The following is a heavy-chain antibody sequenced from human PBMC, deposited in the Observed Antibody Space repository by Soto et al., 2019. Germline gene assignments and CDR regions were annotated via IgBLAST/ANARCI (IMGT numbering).Heavy chain of an antibody. Sequence: EVQLVESGGDLVQPGGSLRLSCAASGFSVSNNYMSWARQDPGKGLEWVSVTYSDDRTHYADSVKGRFTISRDNSKNTLFLQMNSLRVADTAVYYCATRGRRLLQNPFDYWGQGTMVTVSS. J-gene: IGHJ4*02. V-gene: IGHV3-66*01. CDR2: TYSDDRT. D-gene: IGHD2-21*01. CDR1: GFSVSNNY. CDR3: ATRGRRLLQNPFDY.